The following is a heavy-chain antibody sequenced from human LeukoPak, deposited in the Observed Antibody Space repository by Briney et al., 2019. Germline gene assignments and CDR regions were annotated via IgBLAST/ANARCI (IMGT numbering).Heavy chain of an antibody. CDR1: GLTFSSYS. CDR2: ISSSSSYI. CDR3: ARVYSSDWDY. V-gene: IGHV3-21*01. Sequence: GGSLRLSCAASGLTFSSYSMNWVRQAPGKGLEWVSSISSSSSYIYYAHSVKGRFTISRDNAKNSLYLQMNSLRAEDTAVYYCARVYSSDWDYWGQGTLVTGSS. D-gene: IGHD6-13*01. J-gene: IGHJ4*02.